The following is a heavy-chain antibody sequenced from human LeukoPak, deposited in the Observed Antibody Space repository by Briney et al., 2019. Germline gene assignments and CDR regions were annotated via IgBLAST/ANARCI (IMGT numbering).Heavy chain of an antibody. J-gene: IGHJ5*02. CDR3: ARHLIAAAGDNWFDP. Sequence: GESLKISCKGSGYSFTSYWIGWVRQMPGKGLEWMGIIYPGDSDTRYSPSFQGQVTISADKSISTAYLQRSSLKASDTAMYYCARHLIAAAGDNWFDPWGQGTLVTVSS. V-gene: IGHV5-51*01. CDR1: GYSFTSYW. CDR2: IYPGDSDT. D-gene: IGHD6-13*01.